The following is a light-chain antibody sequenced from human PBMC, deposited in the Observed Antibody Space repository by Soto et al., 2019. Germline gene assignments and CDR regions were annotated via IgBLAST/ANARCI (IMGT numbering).Light chain of an antibody. J-gene: IGLJ1*01. Sequence: QSVLTQPPSASGTPGQRVTISCSGSSSNIGSNTVNWYQQLPGTAPKLLIYSNNQRPSGVPDRFSGSKSGTSASLAISGLQSEDGADYYCAAGDDSLNGYVFGTGTKLTVL. V-gene: IGLV1-44*01. CDR3: AAGDDSLNGYV. CDR2: SNN. CDR1: SSNIGSNT.